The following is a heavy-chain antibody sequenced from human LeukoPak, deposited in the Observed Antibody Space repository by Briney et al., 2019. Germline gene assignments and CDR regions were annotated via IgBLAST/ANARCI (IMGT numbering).Heavy chain of an antibody. CDR3: ARGTVAVAGTYYYYYMDV. D-gene: IGHD6-19*01. J-gene: IGHJ6*03. Sequence: SQTLSLTCAISGDSVSSNSAAWNWIRQSPSRGLEWLGRTYYRSKWYNDYALSVKSRIAINPDTSKNQFSLQLNSVTPEDTAVYYCARGTVAVAGTYYYYYMDVWGKGTTVTVSS. CDR2: TYYRSKWYN. V-gene: IGHV6-1*01. CDR1: GDSVSSNSAA.